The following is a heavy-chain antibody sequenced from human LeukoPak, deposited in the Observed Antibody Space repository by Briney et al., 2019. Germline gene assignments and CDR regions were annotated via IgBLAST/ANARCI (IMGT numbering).Heavy chain of an antibody. Sequence: GGSLRLSCAASIFTFRNYAMHWVRQAPGKGLEWVAVISSDGTNKDYADSVKGRFSISRDNSKNTLYLQMNRLRADDTAVYYCARDRSQEFDPWGQGTLVTVSS. D-gene: IGHD3-10*01. V-gene: IGHV3-30*04. CDR1: IFTFRNYA. CDR3: ARDRSQEFDP. CDR2: ISSDGTNK. J-gene: IGHJ5*02.